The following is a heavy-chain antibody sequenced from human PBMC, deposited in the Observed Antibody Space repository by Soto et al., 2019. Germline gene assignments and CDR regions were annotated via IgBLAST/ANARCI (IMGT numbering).Heavy chain of an antibody. D-gene: IGHD3-22*01. V-gene: IGHV1-69*13. CDR2: IIPIFGTA. J-gene: IGHJ4*02. CDR1: GGTFSSYA. Sequence: SVKVSCKASGGTFSSYAISWVRQAPGQGLEWMGGIIPIFGTANYAQKFQGRVTITADESTSTAYMELSSLRSEDTAVYYCARDGYYDSSGYFYIDYWGQGTLVTVSS. CDR3: ARDGYYDSSGYFYIDY.